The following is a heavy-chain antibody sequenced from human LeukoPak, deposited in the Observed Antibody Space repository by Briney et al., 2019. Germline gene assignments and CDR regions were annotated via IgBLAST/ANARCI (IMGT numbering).Heavy chain of an antibody. Sequence: SVKVSCKASGGTLSIYAISWVRQAPGQGLEWMGGIIPIFGTANYSQKFQGRVTLTADESTSTAYMELSTLRSEDTAVYYCARSQQLPDWFDPWGQGTLVTVSS. V-gene: IGHV1-69*01. J-gene: IGHJ5*02. CDR2: IIPIFGTA. CDR1: GGTLSIYA. D-gene: IGHD6-13*01. CDR3: ARSQQLPDWFDP.